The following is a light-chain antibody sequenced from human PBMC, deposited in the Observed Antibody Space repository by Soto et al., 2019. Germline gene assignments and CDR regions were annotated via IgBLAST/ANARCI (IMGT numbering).Light chain of an antibody. V-gene: IGKV3-20*01. Sequence: EIVLTQSPGTLSLSPGERATLSCRASQSLTNSFIAWYQPKPGQAPRLLIYDTSSRATGIPDRFSGSVSGTDFTLTISRLEPEDCAGFFCQQYGTSEIIFGQGTRLEIK. CDR2: DTS. CDR3: QQYGTSEII. J-gene: IGKJ5*01. CDR1: QSLTNSF.